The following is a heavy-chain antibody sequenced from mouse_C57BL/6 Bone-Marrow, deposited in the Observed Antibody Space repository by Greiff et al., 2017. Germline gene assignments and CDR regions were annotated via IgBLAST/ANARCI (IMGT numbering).Heavy chain of an antibody. CDR1: GYTFTDYY. Sequence: EVQLQQSGPELVKPGASVKISCKASGYTFTDYYMNWVKQSHGKSLEWIGDINPNNGGTSYNQKFKGKATLTVDKSYSTAYMELRSLTSEDSAVYYCARALYYGSSYWYFDVWGTGTTVTVSS. J-gene: IGHJ1*03. CDR2: INPNNGGT. D-gene: IGHD1-1*01. CDR3: ARALYYGSSYWYFDV. V-gene: IGHV1-26*01.